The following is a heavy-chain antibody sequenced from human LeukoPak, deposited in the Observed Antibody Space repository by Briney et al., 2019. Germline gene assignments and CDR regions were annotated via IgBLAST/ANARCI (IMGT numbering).Heavy chain of an antibody. D-gene: IGHD3-22*01. CDR3: ARSRTYYYDSSGYNHPFDY. Sequence: GGSLRLSCATSGFTFSSYGMHWVRQAPGKGLEWVAVISYDGSNKYYADSVKGRFTISRDNAKNSLYLQMNSLRAEDTAVYYCARSRTYYYDSSGYNHPFDYWGQGTLVTVSS. J-gene: IGHJ4*02. CDR2: ISYDGSNK. V-gene: IGHV3-33*05. CDR1: GFTFSSYG.